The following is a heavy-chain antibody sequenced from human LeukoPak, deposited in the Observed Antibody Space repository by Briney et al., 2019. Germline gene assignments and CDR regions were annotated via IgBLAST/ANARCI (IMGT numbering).Heavy chain of an antibody. J-gene: IGHJ5*02. CDR1: GFPFIDYS. V-gene: IGHV3-48*04. Sequence: GGSLRLSCAASGFPFIDYSMNWVRQAPGKGLEWISYIGIDSGNTKYADSVKGRFTISGDSAKNSLYLQMNSLRAEDTAVYYCARAGEVLRFLEWPNNWFDPWGQGTLVTVSS. CDR2: IGIDSGNT. CDR3: ARAGEVLRFLEWPNNWFDP. D-gene: IGHD3-3*01.